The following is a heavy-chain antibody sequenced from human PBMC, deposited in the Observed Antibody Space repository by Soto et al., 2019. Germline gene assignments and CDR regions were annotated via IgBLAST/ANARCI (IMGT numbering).Heavy chain of an antibody. CDR3: ARGSSSVSSYSGVGV. Sequence: EVQLLESGGGLVQPGGSLKLSCAASGFIFSTYAISWVRQAPGKGLEWVAIISGSGDTTYYADSVKGRFTVSRDNSKNTLDLQMNSLRVEDAAVYYCARGSSSVSSYSGVGVWGQGTSVTVSS. CDR2: ISGSGDTT. CDR1: GFIFSTYA. J-gene: IGHJ6*02. V-gene: IGHV3-23*01.